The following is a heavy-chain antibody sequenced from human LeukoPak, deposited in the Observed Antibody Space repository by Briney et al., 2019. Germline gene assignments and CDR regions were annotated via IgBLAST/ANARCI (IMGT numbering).Heavy chain of an antibody. D-gene: IGHD2-15*01. V-gene: IGHV1-18*01. CDR3: ARDVDCSGGSCYSRYYYGMDV. Sequence: ASVTVSCKASGYTFTSYGISWVRQAPGQGLEWMGWISAYNGNTNYAQKLQGRVTMTTDTSTSTAYMELRSLRSDDTAVYYCARDVDCSGGSCYSRYYYGMDVWGQGTTVTVSS. CDR2: ISAYNGNT. CDR1: GYTFTSYG. J-gene: IGHJ6*02.